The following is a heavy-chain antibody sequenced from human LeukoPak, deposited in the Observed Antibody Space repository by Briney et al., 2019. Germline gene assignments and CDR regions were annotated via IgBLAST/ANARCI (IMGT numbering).Heavy chain of an antibody. D-gene: IGHD1-1*01. CDR2: ISAGDDT. V-gene: IGHV3-23*01. CDR1: GFTFSNYG. CDR3: AKTFNWNYFDY. J-gene: IGHJ4*02. Sequence: GGSLRLSCAASGFTFSNYGMSWVRQAPGKGLEWVSTISAGDDTYYANSVGGRFTISRGISKNTLYLQMNSLRAEDTAVYYCAKTFNWNYFDYWGQGTLVTVSS.